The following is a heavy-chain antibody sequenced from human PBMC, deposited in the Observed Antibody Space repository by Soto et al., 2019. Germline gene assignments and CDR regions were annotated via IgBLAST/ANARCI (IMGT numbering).Heavy chain of an antibody. J-gene: IGHJ5*02. Sequence: ASVKVSCKTSGYTFNTYGIHWVRQAPGQGLELMGWISAYDGKTTYAEKFQGRVTLTTDTSTSTADVELRSLRSDDTAIYYCARDPHEFWTSYWFDPWGQGTPVTVSS. D-gene: IGHD3-3*01. CDR3: ARDPHEFWTSYWFDP. CDR1: GYTFNTYG. CDR2: ISAYDGKT. V-gene: IGHV1-18*04.